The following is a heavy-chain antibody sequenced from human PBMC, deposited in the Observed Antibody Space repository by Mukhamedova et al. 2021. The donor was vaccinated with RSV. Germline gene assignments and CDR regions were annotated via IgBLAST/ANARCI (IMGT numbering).Heavy chain of an antibody. Sequence: AEYMGGRFTISRDSSKNTLHLQMNSLRAEDTAVYYCAKDPRGYSYEKEVHFFDYWGQGTLVTVSS. D-gene: IGHD5-18*01. J-gene: IGHJ4*02. CDR3: AKDPRGYSYEKEVHFFDY. V-gene: IGHV3-23*01.